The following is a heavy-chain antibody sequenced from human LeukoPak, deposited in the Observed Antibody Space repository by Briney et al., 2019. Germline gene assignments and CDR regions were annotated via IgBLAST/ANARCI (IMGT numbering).Heavy chain of an antibody. CDR3: ANPGVAGWTFDY. CDR2: ISGSGGST. V-gene: IGHV3-23*01. Sequence: GGSLRLSCAASGFTFSSYAMSWVRQAPGEGLEWVSAISGSGGSTYYADSVKGRFTISRDNSKNTLYLQMNSLRAEDTAVYYCANPGVAGWTFDYWGQGTLVTVSS. CDR1: GFTFSSYA. J-gene: IGHJ4*02. D-gene: IGHD6-19*01.